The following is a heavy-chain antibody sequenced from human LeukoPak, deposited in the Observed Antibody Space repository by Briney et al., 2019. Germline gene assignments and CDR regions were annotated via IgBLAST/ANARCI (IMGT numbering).Heavy chain of an antibody. CDR3: AKNRGHCVDGVCHNYYYMDV. CDR1: GFTFTSYA. V-gene: IGHV3-23*01. CDR2: VSGSAGRT. Sequence: GGSLRLSCAASGFTFTSYAMTWVRQAPGRGLEWVSTVSGSAGRTDYADSVKGRFTISRDNLKNTLYLQMNGLRAEDTAVYYCAKNRGHCVDGVCHNYYYMDVWGKGTTVTVSS. J-gene: IGHJ6*03. D-gene: IGHD2-8*02.